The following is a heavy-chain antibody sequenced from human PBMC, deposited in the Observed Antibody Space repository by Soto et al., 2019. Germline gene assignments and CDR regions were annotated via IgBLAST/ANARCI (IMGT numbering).Heavy chain of an antibody. CDR1: GGPISRYS. V-gene: IGHV4-59*08. J-gene: IGHJ5*02. D-gene: IGHD3-10*01. CDR2: IYYSGET. Sequence: SETLCVTCTVSGGPISRYSWNWIRQTPWKGQEWIGYIYYSGETKYNPSHASRVTISLDTPRNQFSLKLSSVTAADTAVYFCARRVATSGHDGFNNWYAPCGQVTMVTVS. CDR3: ARRVATSGHDGFNNWYAP.